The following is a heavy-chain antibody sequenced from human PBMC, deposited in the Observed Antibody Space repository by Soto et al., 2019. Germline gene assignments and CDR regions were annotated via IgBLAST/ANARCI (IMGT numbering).Heavy chain of an antibody. J-gene: IGHJ2*01. CDR1: GGSISSGSYY. Sequence: PSETLSLTCTVSGGSISSGSYYWGWIRQPPGKGLEWIGSIYYGGSTYYNPSLKSRVTISVDTSKNQFSLKLSSVTAADTAVYYCARLPLGAFYGSGSPWYFDLWGRGTLVTVSS. D-gene: IGHD3-10*01. CDR2: IYYGGST. V-gene: IGHV4-39*01. CDR3: ARLPLGAFYGSGSPWYFDL.